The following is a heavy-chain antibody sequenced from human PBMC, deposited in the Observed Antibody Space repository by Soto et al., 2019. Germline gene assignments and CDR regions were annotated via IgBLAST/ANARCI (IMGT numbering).Heavy chain of an antibody. CDR1: GFTFSSYA. Sequence: GGSLRLSCAASGFTFSSYAMSWVRQAPGKGLEWVSGISGSGGSTYYADSVKGRFTISRDNSKNTLYLQMNSLRAEDTAVYYCAKDWGSGYYSYYYMDVWGKGTTVTVSS. V-gene: IGHV3-23*01. CDR3: AKDWGSGYYSYYYMDV. CDR2: ISGSGGST. D-gene: IGHD3-10*01. J-gene: IGHJ6*03.